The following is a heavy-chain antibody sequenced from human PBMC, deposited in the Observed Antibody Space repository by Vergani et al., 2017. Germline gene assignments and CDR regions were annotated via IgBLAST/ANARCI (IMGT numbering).Heavy chain of an antibody. CDR1: GGSISSYY. J-gene: IGHJ4*02. CDR3: ARGHYYYDMLTGYYKIYYFDY. V-gene: IGHV4-59*01. D-gene: IGHD3-9*01. CDR2: IYYSGST. Sequence: QVQPQESGPGLVKPSETLSLTCTVSGGSISSYYWSWIRQPPGKGLEWIGYIYYSGSTNYNPSLKSRVTISVDTSKNQFSLKLSSVTAADTAVYYCARGHYYYDMLTGYYKIYYFDYWGQGTLVTVSS.